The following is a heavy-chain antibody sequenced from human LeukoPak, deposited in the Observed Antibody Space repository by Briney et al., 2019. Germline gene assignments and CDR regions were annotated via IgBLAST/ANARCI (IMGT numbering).Heavy chain of an antibody. CDR1: GGSISSSSYY. CDR2: INHSGST. J-gene: IGHJ3*02. CDR3: ARGRIGYSSSWGFPHTFDI. V-gene: IGHV4-39*07. D-gene: IGHD6-13*01. Sequence: PSETLSLTCTVSGGSISSSSYYWGWIRQPPGKGLEWIGEINHSGSTNYNPSLKSRVTISVDTSKNQFSLKLSSVTAADTAVYYCARGRIGYSSSWGFPHTFDIWGQGTMVTVSS.